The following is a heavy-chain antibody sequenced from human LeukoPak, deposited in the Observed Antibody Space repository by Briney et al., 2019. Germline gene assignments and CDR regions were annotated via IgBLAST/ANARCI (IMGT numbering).Heavy chain of an antibody. CDR2: INHSGSN. D-gene: IGHD6-19*01. CDR3: ARGRSSGWYGGGFDY. Sequence: PSETLSLTCAVYGGSFSGYYWSWIRQPPGKGLEWVGEINHSGSNNYNPSLKSRVTISVDTSKNQFSLKLSSVTAADTAVYYCARGRSSGWYGGGFDYWGQGTLVTVSS. CDR1: GGSFSGYY. V-gene: IGHV4-34*01. J-gene: IGHJ4*02.